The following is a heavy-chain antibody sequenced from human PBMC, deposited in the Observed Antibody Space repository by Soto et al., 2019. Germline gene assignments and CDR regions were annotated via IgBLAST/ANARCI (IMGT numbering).Heavy chain of an antibody. J-gene: IGHJ4*02. Sequence: AAVMVPCKAAGGTFISYYIKCLGHDPRERVEWMGVVIPSGGTNSYAQESEDGVTMTTDTSTSKVHLEQSRRRSEDNAVYYCARKHLDRNGYEGGYINYWGQGTLVTVSS. CDR2: VIPSGGTN. V-gene: IGHV1-46*03. CDR3: ARKHLDRNGYEGGYINY. D-gene: IGHD3-22*01. CDR1: GGTFISYY.